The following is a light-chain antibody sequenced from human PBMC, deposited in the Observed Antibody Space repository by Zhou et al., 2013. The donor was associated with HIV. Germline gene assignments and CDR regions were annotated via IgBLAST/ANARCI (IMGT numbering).Light chain of an antibody. Sequence: AIQLAQSPSSLSASIGDRVTITCRASQGISSALAWYQQRPGKAPRLLIYDASSLESGVPSRFSGSGSGTEFTLTISSLQLEDFATYYCLQHNSFPQTFGQGTKVEIK. CDR1: QGISSA. CDR3: LQHNSFPQT. V-gene: IGKV1-13*02. J-gene: IGKJ1*01. CDR2: DAS.